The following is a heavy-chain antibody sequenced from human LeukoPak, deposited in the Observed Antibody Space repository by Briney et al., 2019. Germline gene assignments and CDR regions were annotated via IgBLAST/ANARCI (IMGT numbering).Heavy chain of an antibody. J-gene: IGHJ4*02. CDR3: ARDALWFGDTNSIDY. V-gene: IGHV3-7*01. CDR1: RFTFSSYW. CDR2: IKQDGSEK. Sequence: PGGSLRLSCAASRFTFSSYWMSWVRQAPGKGLEWVANIKQDGSEKYYVDSVKGRFTISRDNAKNSLYLQMNSLRAEDTAVYYCARDALWFGDTNSIDYWGQGTLVTVSS. D-gene: IGHD3-10*01.